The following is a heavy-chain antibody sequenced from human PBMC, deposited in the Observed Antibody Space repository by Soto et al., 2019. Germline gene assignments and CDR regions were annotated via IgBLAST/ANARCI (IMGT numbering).Heavy chain of an antibody. J-gene: IGHJ5*02. D-gene: IGHD6-25*01. CDR3: ARGGSGWTRGGWLGP. CDR2: ISDSGNTI. Sequence: QVQLVQSGGGLVKPGGSLTLSCAASGFSFSDYYMIWVRQAPGKGLEWLSYISDSGNTIYYADSVRARFSIFRDNAANSVSLQWTGLSDGDTAFYYCARGGSGWTRGGWLGPWGQGPLVTVSS. CDR1: GFSFSDYY. V-gene: IGHV3-11*01.